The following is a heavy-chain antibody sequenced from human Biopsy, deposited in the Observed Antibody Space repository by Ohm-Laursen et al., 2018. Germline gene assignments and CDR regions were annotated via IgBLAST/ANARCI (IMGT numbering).Heavy chain of an antibody. CDR3: VREPNGRLLEDVADAFDV. V-gene: IGHV1-8*01. CDR1: GYTFINYD. CDR2: MNPRSRNT. D-gene: IGHD1-26*01. J-gene: IGHJ3*01. Sequence: GASVKVSCKASGYTFINYDINWVRQAPGQGLEWIGWMNPRSRNTGYAQKFQGRVTMTRDTAITTAYMELSSLRSDDTAVYFCVREPNGRLLEDVADAFDVWGQGTVVTVSS.